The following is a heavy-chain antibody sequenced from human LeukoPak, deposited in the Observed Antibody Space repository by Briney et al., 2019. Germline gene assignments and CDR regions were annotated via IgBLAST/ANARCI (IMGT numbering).Heavy chain of an antibody. CDR2: ISGSGGST. J-gene: IGHJ6*02. CDR1: GFTFSSYA. V-gene: IGHV3-23*01. D-gene: IGHD3-3*01. CDR3: AKGLRITIFGVVIPYYYYYGMDV. Sequence: GGSLRLPCAASGFTFSSYAMSWVRQAPGKGLEWVSAISGSGGSTYYADSVKGRFTISRDNSKNTLYLQMNSLRAEDTAVYYCAKGLRITIFGVVIPYYYYYGMDVWGQGTTVTVSS.